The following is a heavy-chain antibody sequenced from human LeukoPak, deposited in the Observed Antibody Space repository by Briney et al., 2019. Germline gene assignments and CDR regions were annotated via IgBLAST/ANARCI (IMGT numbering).Heavy chain of an antibody. CDR1: GYTVTTNS. CDR3: ARDPGGWGNFDY. Sequence: GGSLRLSCAVSGYTVTTNSMSWVRQAPGKGLKWVSVIYSGGSTYYADSVKGRFTISRDYSKNTLYLQMNSLRAEDTAVYYCARDPGGWGNFDYWGQGTLVTVSS. D-gene: IGHD6-19*01. CDR2: IYSGGST. J-gene: IGHJ4*02. V-gene: IGHV3-66*01.